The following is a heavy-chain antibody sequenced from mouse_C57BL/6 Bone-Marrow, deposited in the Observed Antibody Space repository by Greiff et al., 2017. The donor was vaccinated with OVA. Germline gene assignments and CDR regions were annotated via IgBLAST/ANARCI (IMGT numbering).Heavy chain of an antibody. D-gene: IGHD1-1*01. CDR2: IDPENGDT. CDR1: GFNIKDDY. J-gene: IGHJ1*03. V-gene: IGHV14-4*01. CDR3: TTHYGSSHWYFDV. Sequence: EVQLQQSGAELVRPGASVKLSCTASGFNIKDDYMHWVQQRPEQGLEWIGWIDPENGDTEYASKFQGKATITADTSSNTAYRQLSSLTSEDTAVYYCTTHYGSSHWYFDVWGTGTTVTVSS.